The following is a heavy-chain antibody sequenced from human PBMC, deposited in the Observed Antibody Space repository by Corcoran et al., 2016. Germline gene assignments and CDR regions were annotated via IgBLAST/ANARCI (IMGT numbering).Heavy chain of an antibody. J-gene: IGHJ4*02. Sequence: QVQLQESGPGLVKPSGTLSLTCVVSGGSISSSHWWSWVRQPPGKGLEWIGEIHHSGSTNYSPPLQSRVTISGDKSKNQFSLMLPSVTAADTAVYYCARGEAYGSGQVGCDYWGQGSLVTVSS. CDR1: GGSISSSHW. D-gene: IGHD3-10*01. CDR2: IHHSGST. V-gene: IGHV4-4*02. CDR3: ARGEAYGSGQVGCDY.